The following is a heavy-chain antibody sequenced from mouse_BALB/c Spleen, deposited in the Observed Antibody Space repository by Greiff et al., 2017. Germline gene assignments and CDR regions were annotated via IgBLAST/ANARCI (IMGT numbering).Heavy chain of an antibody. CDR1: GFSLTSYG. J-gene: IGHJ4*01. D-gene: IGHD6-2*01. CDR3: ARDSWSYAMDY. CDR2: IWAGGST. V-gene: IGHV2-9*02. Sequence: VQLVESGPGLVAPSQCLSLSCTVSGFSLTSYGVPWVRQPPGKGLEWLGVIWAGGSTNYNSALMSRLSISKDNDESQGFLKMNSLQTDDTAMYYCARDSWSYAMDYWGQGTSVTVSS.